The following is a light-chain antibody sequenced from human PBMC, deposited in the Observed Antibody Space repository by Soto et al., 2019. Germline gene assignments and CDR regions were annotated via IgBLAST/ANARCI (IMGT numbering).Light chain of an antibody. CDR2: GAS. J-gene: IGKJ5*01. V-gene: IGKV3-15*01. Sequence: EIVMTQSPATLSLSPGERATLSCRASQSFSSNLAWYQQKPGQAPSLLIYGASTRATGIPVRFSGSGSGTEFTLTISGLQSEDFAVYYCQQYNDWPRTFGQGTRLEIK. CDR3: QQYNDWPRT. CDR1: QSFSSN.